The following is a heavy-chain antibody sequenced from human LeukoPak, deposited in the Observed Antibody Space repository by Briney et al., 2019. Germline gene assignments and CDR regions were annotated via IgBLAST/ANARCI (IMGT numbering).Heavy chain of an antibody. CDR2: INPNSGGA. V-gene: IGHV1-2*02. CDR1: GYTFTGYY. CDR3: ARGGRVQLERRPWFDP. J-gene: IGHJ5*02. Sequence: ASVKVSCKASGYTFTGYYMYWVRQAPGQGLEWMGWINPNSGGANYAQKLQGRVTMTTDTSTSTAYMELRSLRSDDTAVYYCARGGRVQLERRPWFDPWGQGTLVTVSS. D-gene: IGHD1-1*01.